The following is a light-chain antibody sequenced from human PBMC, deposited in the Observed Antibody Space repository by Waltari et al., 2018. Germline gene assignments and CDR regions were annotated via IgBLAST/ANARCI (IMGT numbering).Light chain of an antibody. Sequence: AIRMTQSPSSLSASTGDRVTITCRASQGISSYLAWYQQKPGKAPKLLIYAASTLQSGVPSRFSGSGSGTDFTLTISCLQSEDFATYYCQQYYSYFLTFGGGTKVRSN. CDR2: AAS. CDR3: QQYYSYFLT. CDR1: QGISSY. J-gene: IGKJ4*01. V-gene: IGKV1-8*01.